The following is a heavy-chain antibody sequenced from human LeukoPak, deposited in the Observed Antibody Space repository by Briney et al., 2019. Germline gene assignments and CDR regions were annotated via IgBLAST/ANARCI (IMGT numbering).Heavy chain of an antibody. V-gene: IGHV1-2*02. CDR2: INPNSGGT. CDR1: GYTFTSYY. D-gene: IGHD5-18*01. Sequence: GASVKVSCKASGYTFTSYYMHWVRQAPGQGLEWMGWINPNSGGTNYAQKFQGRVTMTRDTSISTAYTELSRLRSDDTAVYYCASYKGGYSYGYKGFYYMDVWGKGTTVTVSS. CDR3: ASYKGGYSYGYKGFYYMDV. J-gene: IGHJ6*03.